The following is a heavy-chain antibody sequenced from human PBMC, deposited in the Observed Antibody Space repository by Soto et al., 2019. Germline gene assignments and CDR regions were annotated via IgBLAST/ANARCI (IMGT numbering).Heavy chain of an antibody. Sequence: EVQLVESGGGLVQPGESLRLSCAASGFTFDYYWMHWVRQAPGKGLVWVSRIHSDGTSTTYAESVKGRFTISRDNAKNTLSLQMNSLRAEDTAVYYCARGDRGAFDIWGQGTVVTVSS. CDR1: GFTFDYYW. J-gene: IGHJ3*02. CDR3: ARGDRGAFDI. V-gene: IGHV3-74*01. D-gene: IGHD1-26*01. CDR2: IHSDGTST.